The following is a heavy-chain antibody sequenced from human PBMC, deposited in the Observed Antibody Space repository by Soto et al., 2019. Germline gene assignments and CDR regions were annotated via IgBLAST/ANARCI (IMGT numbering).Heavy chain of an antibody. Sequence: SVKVSCKASGGTLNDYAINWVRQAPGQGLEWMGGILPVSAPPDYAQKFQGRVSITADHSTSTVYMELSRLKSDDTAVYFCATDSNYDVSNSFWGQGTLVTVSS. V-gene: IGHV1-69*13. D-gene: IGHD3-3*01. CDR2: ILPVSAPP. J-gene: IGHJ4*02. CDR1: GGTLNDYA. CDR3: ATDSNYDVSNSF.